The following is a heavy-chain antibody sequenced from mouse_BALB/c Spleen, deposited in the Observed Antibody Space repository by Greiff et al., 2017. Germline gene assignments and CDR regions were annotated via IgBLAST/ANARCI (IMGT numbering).Heavy chain of an antibody. Sequence: VKLMESGPGLVQPSQSLSITCTVSGFSLTSYGVHWVRQSPGKGLEWLGVIWSGGSTDYNAAFISRLSISKDNSKSQVFFKMNSLQANDTAIYYCARNTTVVDWYFDVWGAGTTVTGSS. CDR1: GFSLTSYG. CDR3: ARNTTVVDWYFDV. J-gene: IGHJ1*01. D-gene: IGHD1-1*01. V-gene: IGHV2-2*02. CDR2: IWSGGST.